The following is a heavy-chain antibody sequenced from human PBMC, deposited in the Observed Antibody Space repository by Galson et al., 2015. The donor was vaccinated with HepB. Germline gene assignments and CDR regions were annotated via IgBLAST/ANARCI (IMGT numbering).Heavy chain of an antibody. CDR2: LSWAADK. V-gene: IGHV2-5*02. CDR3: AHITGGTLLWLGDYFDY. Sequence: PALGKPTQTLTLTCTFSGFSLSTSGVGVRWIRQPPGKALEWLGPLSWAADKRYSSPLKSRLTITKDTSKNQVVLTMTNMDPVDTATYYCAHITGGTLLWLGDYFDYWGQGTLVTVSS. J-gene: IGHJ4*02. CDR1: GFSLSTSGVG. D-gene: IGHD3-10*01.